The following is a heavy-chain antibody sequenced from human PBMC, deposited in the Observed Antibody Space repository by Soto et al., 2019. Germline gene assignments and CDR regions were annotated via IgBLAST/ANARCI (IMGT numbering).Heavy chain of an antibody. V-gene: IGHV3-33*01. D-gene: IGHD3-10*01. CDR2: IRSDGTVR. CDR1: GFTFSNHD. CDR3: ASKRFDDFDY. Sequence: LRLSCAASGFTFSNHDMHWVRQAPGKGLEWVAVIRSDGTVRNYAESVKGRFTISRDNSKNTLYLEMNSLRVEDTALYYCASKRFDDFDYWGQGTLVTVSS. J-gene: IGHJ4*02.